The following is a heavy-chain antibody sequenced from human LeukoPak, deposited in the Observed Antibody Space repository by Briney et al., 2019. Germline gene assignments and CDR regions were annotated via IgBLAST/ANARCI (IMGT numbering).Heavy chain of an antibody. D-gene: IGHD6-19*01. V-gene: IGHV6-1*01. J-gene: IGHJ4*02. Sequence: SQTLSLTCAIAGDSVSSNSASWNWIRQSPSRGLEWLGRTYYRSKWYNDYAVSVKSRISMKPDTSKNQFSLQLNSVTPEDTAVYYCARDRGSSGWYFDYWGQGTLVTVSS. CDR3: ARDRGSSGWYFDY. CDR2: TYYRSKWYN. CDR1: GDSVSSNSAS.